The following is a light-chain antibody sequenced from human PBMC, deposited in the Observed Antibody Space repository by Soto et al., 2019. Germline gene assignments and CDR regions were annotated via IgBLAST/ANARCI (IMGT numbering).Light chain of an antibody. V-gene: IGLV2-11*01. J-gene: IGLJ7*01. CDR3: CSYAGSYTFAV. CDR2: DVS. Sequence: QSALTQPRSVSGSPGQSVTLSCTGTSSDVGAYDYVSWYQQHPGKAPKLMLYDVSKRPSGVPDRFSGSKSGNTASLTISGLQAEDEADYYCCSYAGSYTFAVFGGGTPLTVL. CDR1: SSDVGAYDY.